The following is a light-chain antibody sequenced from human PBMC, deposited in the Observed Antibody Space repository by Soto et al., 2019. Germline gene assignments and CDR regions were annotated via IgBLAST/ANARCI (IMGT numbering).Light chain of an antibody. J-gene: IGLJ1*01. V-gene: IGLV2-8*01. CDR3: KSYAGSNTYV. CDR2: EVV. CDR1: TNDIGVYDF. Sequence: QPALTQPPSASGSPGQSVTISCTGTTNDIGVYDFVSWYQHHPGKAPRLIIYEVVQRPSGVPDRFSGSKSGNTASLTVSGLQAADEADYFCKSYAGSNTYVFGSGTKGTVL.